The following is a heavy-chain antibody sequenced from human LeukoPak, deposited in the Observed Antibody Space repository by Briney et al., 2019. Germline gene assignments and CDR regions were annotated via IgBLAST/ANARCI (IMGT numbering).Heavy chain of an antibody. V-gene: IGHV3-48*01. CDR3: ARDTYGDYSFDY. CDR1: GFTFNTYS. CDR2: ISGSSSTI. Sequence: GGSLRLSCAASGFTFNTYSMNWVRQAPGKGLEWVSYISGSSSTIYYADSVKGRFTISRDHAKNSLFLQMDSLRAEDTAVYYCARDTYGDYSFDYWGQGILVTVSS. D-gene: IGHD4-17*01. J-gene: IGHJ4*02.